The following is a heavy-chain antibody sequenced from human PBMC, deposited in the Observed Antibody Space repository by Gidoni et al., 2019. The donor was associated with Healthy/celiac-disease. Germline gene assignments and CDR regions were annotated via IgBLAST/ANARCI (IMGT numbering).Heavy chain of an antibody. V-gene: IGHV3-9*01. D-gene: IGHD6-19*01. Sequence: EVQLVESGGGLVQPGRSLRLSCAASGFTFDAYAMHWVRQAPGKGLEWGSGISWNSGSIGYADSVKGRFTISRDNAKNSLYLQMNSLRAEDTALYYCAKQLKDTVAGNQRGAFDIWGQGTMVTVSS. CDR3: AKQLKDTVAGNQRGAFDI. CDR2: ISWNSGSI. J-gene: IGHJ3*02. CDR1: GFTFDAYA.